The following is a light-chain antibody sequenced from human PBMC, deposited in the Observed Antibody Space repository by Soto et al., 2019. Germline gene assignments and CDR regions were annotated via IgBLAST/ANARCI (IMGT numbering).Light chain of an antibody. J-gene: IGKJ4*01. Sequence: DIQMTHSPSTLSASVGVIVTITCRASQSISSWLVWYQQKPGKAPKLLIYDASSLESGVPSRFSGSGSDTEFTLTINNLQPDDFATYHCQQYNRYSLTFGGGTKVEIK. CDR2: DAS. CDR3: QQYNRYSLT. V-gene: IGKV1-5*01. CDR1: QSISSW.